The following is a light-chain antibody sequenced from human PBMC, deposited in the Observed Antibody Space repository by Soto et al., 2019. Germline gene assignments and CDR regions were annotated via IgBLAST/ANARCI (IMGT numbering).Light chain of an antibody. V-gene: IGKV1-5*01. Sequence: TQLTQTPSALFAPVGRARTITCRASQTISRWLAWYQQKPGRAPKLLIYDASTLESGVPSRFSGSGSDTEFTLTISRLQPDDFATYFCHSRTFGQGTRVEIK. CDR2: DAS. J-gene: IGKJ5*01. CDR3: HSRT. CDR1: QTISRW.